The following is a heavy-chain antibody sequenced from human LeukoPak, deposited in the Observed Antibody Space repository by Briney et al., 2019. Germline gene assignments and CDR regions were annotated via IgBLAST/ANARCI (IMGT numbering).Heavy chain of an antibody. CDR1: GGSISSGSYY. V-gene: IGHV4-61*02. Sequence: SETLSLTCTVSGGSISSGSYYWSWIRQPAGKGLEWIGRIYTSGSTNYNPSLNSRVTISVDTSKNQLSLKLSSVTAADTAVYYCAREGGSSIYYYYMDVWGKGTTVTVSS. CDR3: AREGGSSIYYYYMDV. CDR2: IYTSGST. D-gene: IGHD1-26*01. J-gene: IGHJ6*03.